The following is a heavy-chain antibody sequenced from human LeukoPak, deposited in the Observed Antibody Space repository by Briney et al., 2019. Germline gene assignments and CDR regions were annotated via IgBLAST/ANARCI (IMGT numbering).Heavy chain of an antibody. D-gene: IGHD6-19*01. J-gene: IGHJ4*02. Sequence: GGSLRLSCAASGFTFDDYAMHWVRQAPGKGLEWVSGISWNSGSIGYADSVKGRFTIPRDNAKNSLYLQMNGLRAEDTALYYCAKDSSSGWYKDWGQGTLVTVSS. CDR2: ISWNSGSI. CDR1: GFTFDDYA. CDR3: AKDSSSGWYKD. V-gene: IGHV3-9*01.